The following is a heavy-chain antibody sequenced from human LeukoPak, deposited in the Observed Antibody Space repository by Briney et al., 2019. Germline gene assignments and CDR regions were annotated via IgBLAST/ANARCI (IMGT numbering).Heavy chain of an antibody. Sequence: GGSLRLSCAASGFTFSSYEMNWVRQAPGKGLEWVSYISSSGSTIYYADSVKGRFTISRDNSKNTLYLQMNSLRAEDTAVYYCAKGLSSAGYWGQGTLVTVSS. J-gene: IGHJ4*02. D-gene: IGHD6-25*01. CDR3: AKGLSSAGY. V-gene: IGHV3-48*03. CDR2: ISSSGSTI. CDR1: GFTFSSYE.